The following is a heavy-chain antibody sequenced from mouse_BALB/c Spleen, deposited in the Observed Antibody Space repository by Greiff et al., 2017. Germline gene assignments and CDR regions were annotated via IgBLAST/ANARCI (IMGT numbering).Heavy chain of an antibody. Sequence: QVQLKQSGAELAKPGASVKMSCKASGYTFTSYWMHWVKQRPGQGLEWIGYINPSTGYTEYNQKFKDKATLTADKSSSTAYMQLSSLTSEDSAVYYCAREANPYAMDYWGQGTSVTVSS. CDR2: INPSTGYT. CDR1: GYTFTSYW. D-gene: IGHD1-1*01. V-gene: IGHV1-7*01. J-gene: IGHJ4*01. CDR3: AREANPYAMDY.